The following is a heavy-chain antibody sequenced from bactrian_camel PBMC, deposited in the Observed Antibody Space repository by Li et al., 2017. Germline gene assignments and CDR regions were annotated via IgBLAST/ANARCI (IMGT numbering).Heavy chain of an antibody. CDR3: ITPGVGYGMGTDFGH. CDR1: TFTFSSSYY. D-gene: IGHD3*01. Sequence: HVQLVESGGGLVQPGGSLRLSCAASTFTFSSSYYMSWIRQAPGKGLEWVSTIGFDGNAAYYADSVKGRFTISRDNAEENTVSLQMNSLKFEDTALYYCITPGVGYGMGTDFGHWGQGTQVTVS. V-gene: IGHV3S5*01. J-gene: IGHJ6*01. CDR2: IGFDGNAA.